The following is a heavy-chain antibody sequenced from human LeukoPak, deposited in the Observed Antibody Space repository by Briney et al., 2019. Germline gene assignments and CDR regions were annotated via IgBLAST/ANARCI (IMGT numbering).Heavy chain of an antibody. Sequence: SETLSHTCAVSGGSISSRNWWSWVRQPPGKGLEWIGEIYHSGSINYNPSLKSRVTISVDKSKNQLSLRLTSVTAADTAVYYCARDNGAIRAYYYHGMDVWGQGTTVTVSS. CDR1: GGSISSRNW. V-gene: IGHV4-4*02. CDR3: ARDNGAIRAYYYHGMDV. J-gene: IGHJ6*02. D-gene: IGHD2-8*01. CDR2: IYHSGSI.